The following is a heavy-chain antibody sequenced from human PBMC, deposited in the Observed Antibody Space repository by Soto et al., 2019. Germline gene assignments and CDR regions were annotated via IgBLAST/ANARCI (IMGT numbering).Heavy chain of an antibody. V-gene: IGHV1-18*01. CDR1: GYTFTNYH. CDR3: ARDGPPSHY. J-gene: IGHJ4*02. CDR2: ISAYNGNS. Sequence: QVQLVQSGAEVKKPGASVKVSCKASGYTFTNYHISWVRQAPGQGLECMGWISAYNGNSNYAQKLQGRVTMTTDTSSSTGYMELGSLRSDDPAVYYCARDGPPSHYWGQGTLVTVSS.